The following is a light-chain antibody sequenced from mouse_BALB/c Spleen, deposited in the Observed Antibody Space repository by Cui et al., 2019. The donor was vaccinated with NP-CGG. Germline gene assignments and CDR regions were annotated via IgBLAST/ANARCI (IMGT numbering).Light chain of an antibody. CDR3: VLWYSNHWV. Sequence: QAVLSKEPALTTSPGETVTLTCRSSIGAVTTSNYANWVQEKPDHLFTGLIGGTNNRAPGVPARFSGSLIGDKAALTITGAQTEDEAIYFCVLWYSNHWVFGGGTKLTVL. V-gene: IGLV1*01. CDR2: GTN. CDR1: IGAVTTSNY. J-gene: IGLJ1*01.